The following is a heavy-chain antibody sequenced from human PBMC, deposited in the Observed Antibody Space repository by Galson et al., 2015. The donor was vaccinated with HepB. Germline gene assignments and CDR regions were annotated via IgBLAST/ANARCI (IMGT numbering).Heavy chain of an antibody. CDR3: ARLGHEHYNYYGMDV. CDR1: GYSWTSYC. Sequence: QSGAESKTPAQSPRTAGKGSGYSWTSYCHGWGRQKPGEGLEFRGFIKPRPSEIKSTPSLPGQVAMSVDKSNTTAYLQWSSLTAADTAMYYCARLGHEHYNYYGMDVWGQGTTVTVSS. CDR2: IKPRPSEI. V-gene: IGHV5-51*01. J-gene: IGHJ6*02. D-gene: IGHD3-16*01.